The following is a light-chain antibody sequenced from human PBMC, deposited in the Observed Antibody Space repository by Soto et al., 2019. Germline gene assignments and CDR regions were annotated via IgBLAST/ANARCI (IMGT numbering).Light chain of an antibody. Sequence: QSVLTQPASVSGSPGQSITISCTGTSSDVGGYNYVSWYQQHPGKAPKLMIYEVSNRPSGVSNRFSGSKSGNTASLTISGLQAEDEADYYCSSFTSINTWVFGGGTKL. CDR2: EVS. J-gene: IGLJ3*02. V-gene: IGLV2-14*01. CDR1: SSDVGGYNY. CDR3: SSFTSINTWV.